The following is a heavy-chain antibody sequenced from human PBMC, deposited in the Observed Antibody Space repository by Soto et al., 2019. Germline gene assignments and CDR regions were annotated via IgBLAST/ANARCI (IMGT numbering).Heavy chain of an antibody. J-gene: IGHJ5*02. CDR1: GGSISSSSYY. D-gene: IGHD3-3*01. V-gene: IGHV4-39*01. CDR2: IYYSGST. Sequence: PSETLSLTCTVSGGSISSSSYYWGRIRQPPGKGLEWIGSIYYSGSTYYNPSLKSRVTISVDTSKNQFSLKLSSVTAADTAVYYCAGSQYYDFWSGYFGVRWFDPWGQGTLVTVSS. CDR3: AGSQYYDFWSGYFGVRWFDP.